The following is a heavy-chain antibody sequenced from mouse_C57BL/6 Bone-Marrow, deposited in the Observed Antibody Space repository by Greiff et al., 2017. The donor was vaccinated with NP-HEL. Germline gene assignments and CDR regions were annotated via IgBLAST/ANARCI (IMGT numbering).Heavy chain of an antibody. CDR3: ARGLLLPPYFDV. D-gene: IGHD1-1*01. CDR2: ISDGGSYT. Sequence: EVMLVESGGGLVKPGGSLKLSCAASGFTFSSYAMSWVRQTPEKRLEWVATISDGGSYTYYPDNVKGRFTISRDNAKNNLYLQMSHLKSEDTAMYYCARGLLLPPYFDVWGTGTTVTVSS. J-gene: IGHJ1*03. CDR1: GFTFSSYA. V-gene: IGHV5-4*03.